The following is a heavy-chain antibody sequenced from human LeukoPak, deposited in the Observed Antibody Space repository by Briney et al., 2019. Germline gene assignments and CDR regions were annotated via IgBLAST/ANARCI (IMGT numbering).Heavy chain of an antibody. D-gene: IGHD2-2*01. J-gene: IGHJ3*02. CDR2: IYHSGST. CDR3: ARISRAFDI. Sequence: PSETLSLTCTVSGGSISSYYWSWIRQPPGKGLEWIGYIYHSGSTNYNPSLKGRVTISVDTSKNQFSLKLSSVTAADTAVYYCARISRAFDIWGQGTMVTVSS. V-gene: IGHV4-59*01. CDR1: GGSISSYY.